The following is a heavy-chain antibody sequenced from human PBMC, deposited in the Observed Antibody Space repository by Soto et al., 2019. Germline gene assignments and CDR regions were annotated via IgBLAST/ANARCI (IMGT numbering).Heavy chain of an antibody. Sequence: QLQLQESGSGLVKPSQTLSLTCAVSGCSISSGGYSWSWIRQPPGKGLEWIGYIYHSGSTYYNPSPKCRVTISVDRSKNQFSLKLSSVTAADTAVYYCAAGGGLPRYYWGQGTLVTVSS. V-gene: IGHV4-30-2*01. CDR1: GCSISSGGYS. J-gene: IGHJ4*02. D-gene: IGHD5-12*01. CDR3: AAGGGLPRYY. CDR2: IYHSGST.